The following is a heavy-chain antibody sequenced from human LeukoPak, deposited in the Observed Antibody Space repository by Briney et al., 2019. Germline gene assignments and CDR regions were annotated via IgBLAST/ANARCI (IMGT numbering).Heavy chain of an antibody. Sequence: PSEALSLTRILSRGSISSSSSYWGWIRHPPGKGLEWIGSIYYSVTTYYKPSLKGRVTISVDRSKTQFSLKLSSVTAAHTAVYYCARQMALAVAATYFDRLNWFDPWGQGTLVTVSS. J-gene: IGHJ5*02. CDR1: RGSISSSSSY. V-gene: IGHV4-39*01. CDR3: ARQMALAVAATYFDRLNWFDP. CDR2: IYYSVTT. D-gene: IGHD6-19*01.